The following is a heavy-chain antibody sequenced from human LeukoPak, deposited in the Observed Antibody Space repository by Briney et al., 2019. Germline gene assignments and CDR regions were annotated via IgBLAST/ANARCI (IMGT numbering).Heavy chain of an antibody. CDR1: GYTLTEVS. CDR2: FDPEDGET. V-gene: IGHV1-24*01. D-gene: IGHD6-19*01. Sequence: GASVKVSCKVSGYTLTEVSMHWVRQAPGKELEWMGGFDPEDGETIYGQKFQGRVTMTEDTSTDTAYMELSSLRSEDTAVYYCATAPQWLVNWFDPWGQGTLVTVSS. J-gene: IGHJ5*02. CDR3: ATAPQWLVNWFDP.